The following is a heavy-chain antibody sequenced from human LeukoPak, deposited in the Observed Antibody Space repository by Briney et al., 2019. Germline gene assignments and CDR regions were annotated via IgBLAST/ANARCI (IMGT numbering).Heavy chain of an antibody. D-gene: IGHD2-2*01. J-gene: IGHJ4*02. CDR3: ARDRGYCSSTSCSGAIGY. CDR2: ISYTGTYI. CDR1: ASSLNAYN. Sequence: MPGGSLRLSCAASASSLNAYNMNWVRQAPGKGLEWVSSISYTGTYIYYADSVKGRFTISRDNAKNSLYLQMNSLRAEDTAVYYCARDRGYCSSTSCSGAIGYWGQGTLVIVSS. V-gene: IGHV3-21*01.